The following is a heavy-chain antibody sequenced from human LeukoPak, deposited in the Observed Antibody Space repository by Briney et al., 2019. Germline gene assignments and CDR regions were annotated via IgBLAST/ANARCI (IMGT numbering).Heavy chain of an antibody. CDR1: GFTFSSYA. V-gene: IGHV3-30-3*01. D-gene: IGHD3-10*01. CDR2: ISYDGSNK. J-gene: IGHJ3*02. Sequence: GSLRLSCAASGFTFSSYAMHWVRQAPGKGLEWVAVISYDGSNKYYADSMKGRFTISRDNSKNTLYLQMNSLRAEDTAVYYCARGDYYGSGSYGLVAFDIWGQGTMVTVSS. CDR3: ARGDYYGSGSYGLVAFDI.